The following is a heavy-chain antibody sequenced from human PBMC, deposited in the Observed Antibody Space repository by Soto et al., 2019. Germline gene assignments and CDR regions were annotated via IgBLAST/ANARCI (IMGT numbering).Heavy chain of an antibody. D-gene: IGHD3-3*01. CDR1: GFTFSGSA. V-gene: IGHV3-73*01. CDR3: TSIAVFGVITVDY. CDR2: IRSKTDSYAT. J-gene: IGHJ4*02. Sequence: GGSLRLSCAASGFTFSGSAMHWVRQAPGKGLEWVGRIRSKTDSYATAYGASVKGRFTISRDDSKNTAYLQMNSLKTEDTAVYYCTSIAVFGVITVDYWGQGTLVTVS.